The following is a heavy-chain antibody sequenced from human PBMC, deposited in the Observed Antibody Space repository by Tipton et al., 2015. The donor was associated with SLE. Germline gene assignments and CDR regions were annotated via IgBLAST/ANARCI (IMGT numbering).Heavy chain of an antibody. V-gene: IGHV4-30-4*07. Sequence: TLSLTCAVSGGSISSGAYSWSWIRQPPGKGLEWIGYISYSGSTDYNPSLESRVTISIDKSRNQFSLKLNSVTAADTAVYYCAKDYNYDYPDYNWGQGTLVTVSS. CDR2: ISYSGST. D-gene: IGHD4-17*01. J-gene: IGHJ4*02. CDR1: GGSISSGAYS. CDR3: AKDYNYDYPDYN.